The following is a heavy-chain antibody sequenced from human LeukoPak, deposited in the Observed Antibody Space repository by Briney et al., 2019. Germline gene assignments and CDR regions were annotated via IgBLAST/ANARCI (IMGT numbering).Heavy chain of an antibody. CDR2: TYYRSKWYN. CDR1: GDSVSSNSAA. CDR3: ARGLAAAGIYYYYYMDV. V-gene: IGHV6-1*01. Sequence: SQTLSLTCAISGDSVSSNSAAWNWIRQSPSRGLEWLGRTYYRSKWYNDYAVSVKSRITINPDTSKNQFSLKLSSVTAADTAVYYCARGLAAAGIYYYYYMDVWGKGTTVTVSS. D-gene: IGHD6-13*01. J-gene: IGHJ6*03.